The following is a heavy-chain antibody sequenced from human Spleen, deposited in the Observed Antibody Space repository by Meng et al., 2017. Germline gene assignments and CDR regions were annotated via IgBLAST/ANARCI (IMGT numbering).Heavy chain of an antibody. V-gene: IGHV3-21*01. CDR3: ATVYSGNYGRETLYYFDY. CDR2: ISSSSSYI. Sequence: ESLKISCAASGFTFSSYSMNWVRQAPGKGLEWVSSISSSSSYIYYADSMKGRFTISRDDAKNSLYLQMNSLRAEDTAVYYCATVYSGNYGRETLYYFDYWGQGTLVTVSS. J-gene: IGHJ4*02. D-gene: IGHD1-26*01. CDR1: GFTFSSYS.